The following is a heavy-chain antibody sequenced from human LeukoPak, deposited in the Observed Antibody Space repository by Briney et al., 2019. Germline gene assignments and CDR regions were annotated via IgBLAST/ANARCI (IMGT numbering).Heavy chain of an antibody. CDR3: ASGTSTYYELYF. Sequence: SETLSLTCTVSGGSISSDVHYWDWIRQPPGKGLEWIGSFFYSGSTYYNPSLKSRLTMSVDTSNNQFSLKLMSVTAADTAVYYCASGTSTYYELYFWGQGTLVTVSS. CDR1: GGSISSDVHY. D-gene: IGHD3-3*01. CDR2: FFYSGST. V-gene: IGHV4-39*01. J-gene: IGHJ4*02.